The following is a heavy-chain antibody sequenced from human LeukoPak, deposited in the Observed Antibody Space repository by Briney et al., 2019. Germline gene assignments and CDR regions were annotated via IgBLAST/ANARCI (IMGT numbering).Heavy chain of an antibody. Sequence: GGSLRLSCAASGFTFTSYSINWVRQAPGKGLEWVSTISGGGGSTYYADSVKGRFTISRDNSKNTLYLQVNSLRAEDTAVYYCAKGGKWDVTPFDYWGQGTLVTVSS. CDR2: ISGGGGST. CDR3: AKGGKWDVTPFDY. J-gene: IGHJ4*02. V-gene: IGHV3-23*01. D-gene: IGHD1-26*01. CDR1: GFTFTSYS.